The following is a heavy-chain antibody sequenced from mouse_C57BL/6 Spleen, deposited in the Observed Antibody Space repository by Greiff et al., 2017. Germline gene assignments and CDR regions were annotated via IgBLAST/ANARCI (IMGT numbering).Heavy chain of an antibody. CDR3: AREGPCYSNSWDFDV. J-gene: IGHJ1*03. Sequence: QVQLQQPGAELVKPGASVKLSCKASGYTFTSYWMHWVKQRPGQGLEWIGMIHPNSGSTNYNEKFKSKATLTVDKSSSTAYMQLSSLTSEDSAVYYCAREGPCYSNSWDFDVWGTGTTVTVSS. V-gene: IGHV1-64*01. CDR2: IHPNSGST. D-gene: IGHD2-5*01. CDR1: GYTFTSYW.